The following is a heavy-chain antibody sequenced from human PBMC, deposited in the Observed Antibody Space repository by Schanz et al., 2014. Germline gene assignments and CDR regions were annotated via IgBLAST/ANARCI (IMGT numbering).Heavy chain of an antibody. Sequence: EVQLVESGGGLVQPGGSLRLSCAASDFSFSTFAMTWVRQAPGKGLEWVSAINTADTTYYADSVKGRFTLSRDNAKNSMYLQMNSLRVEDTAVYYCARDPNSVNEIDYWGQGTLVTVSS. D-gene: IGHD5-12*01. CDR3: ARDPNSVNEIDY. CDR1: DFSFSTFA. V-gene: IGHV3-23*04. CDR2: INTADTT. J-gene: IGHJ4*02.